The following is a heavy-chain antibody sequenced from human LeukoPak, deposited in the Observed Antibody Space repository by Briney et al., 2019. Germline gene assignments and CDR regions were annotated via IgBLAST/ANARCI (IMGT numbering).Heavy chain of an antibody. Sequence: ASVKVSFKASEYTFTDYYMHWVRQAPGQGLEWMGWINPNSGDTNYAQKFQGRVTMTRDPSISTAYMALSRLRSDDTAVYYCARDAWLVGTTNLYYFDYWGQGTLVTVSS. J-gene: IGHJ4*02. D-gene: IGHD1-26*01. CDR1: EYTFTDYY. CDR2: INPNSGDT. CDR3: ARDAWLVGTTNLYYFDY. V-gene: IGHV1-2*02.